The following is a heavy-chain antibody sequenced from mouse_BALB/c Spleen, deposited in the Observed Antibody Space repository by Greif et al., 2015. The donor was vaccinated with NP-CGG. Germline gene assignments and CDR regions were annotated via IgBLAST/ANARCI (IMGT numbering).Heavy chain of an antibody. J-gene: IGHJ3*01. D-gene: IGHD2-3*01. V-gene: IGHV1-4*01. CDR3: ASGGYDGYPFAY. CDR1: GYTFTSYT. Sequence: VQLQQSGAELARPGASVKMSCKASGYTFTSYTMHWVKQRPGQGLEWIGYINPSSGYTNYNQKFKDKATLTADKSSSTAYMQLSSLTSEDSAVYYCASGGYDGYPFAYWGQGTLVTVSA. CDR2: INPSSGYT.